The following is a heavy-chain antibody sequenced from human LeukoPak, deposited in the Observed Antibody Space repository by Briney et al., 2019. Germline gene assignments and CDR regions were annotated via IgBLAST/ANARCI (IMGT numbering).Heavy chain of an antibody. CDR3: AKGLVAAEGDYYFDY. V-gene: IGHV3-30*02. CDR2: IRYDGSNK. J-gene: IGHJ4*02. D-gene: IGHD2-15*01. CDR1: GFTFSSYG. Sequence: SGGSLRLSCAASGFTFSSYGMHWVRQAPGKGLEWVAFIRYDGSNKYYADSVKGRFTISRDNSKNTLYLQMNSLRAEDTAVYYCAKGLVAAEGDYYFDYWGQGTLVIVSS.